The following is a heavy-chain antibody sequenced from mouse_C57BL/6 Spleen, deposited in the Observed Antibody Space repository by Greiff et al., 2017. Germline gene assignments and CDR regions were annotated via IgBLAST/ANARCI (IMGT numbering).Heavy chain of an antibody. CDR1: GFTFSNYW. D-gene: IGHD1-1*01. CDR3: TGLYGSSYDYAMDY. J-gene: IGHJ4*01. Sequence: EVKLMESGGGLVQPGGSMKLSCVASGFTFSNYWMNWVRQSPEKGLEWVAQIRLKSDNYATHYAESVKGRFTISRDDSKSSVYLQMNNLRAEDTGIYYCTGLYGSSYDYAMDYWGQGTSVTVSS. CDR2: IRLKSDNYAT. V-gene: IGHV6-3*01.